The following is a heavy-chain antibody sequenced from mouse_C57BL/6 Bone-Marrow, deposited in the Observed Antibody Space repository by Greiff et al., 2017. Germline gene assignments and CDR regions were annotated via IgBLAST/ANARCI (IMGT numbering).Heavy chain of an antibody. CDR1: GYTFTSYW. Sequence: VQLQQPGAELVMPGASVKLSCKASGYTFTSYWMHWVKQRPGQGLEWIGEIDPSDSYTNYNQKFKGKSTMTVDKSSSTAYMQLSSLTSEDSAVYYCAREEMGFLRFAYWGRGTRVTVSA. J-gene: IGHJ3*01. V-gene: IGHV1-69*01. CDR3: AREEMGFLRFAY. CDR2: IDPSDSYT.